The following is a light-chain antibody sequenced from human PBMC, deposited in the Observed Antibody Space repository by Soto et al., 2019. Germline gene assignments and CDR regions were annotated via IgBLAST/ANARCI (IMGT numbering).Light chain of an antibody. CDR3: QAWDSSTVV. V-gene: IGLV3-1*01. CDR2: QDT. CDR1: NWTNKY. Sequence: SYELTQPPSVSVSPGQTVSITCSGDNWTNKYTSWYQQKPGQSPLLVIYQDTKRPSGIPERFSGSNSGNTATLTISGTQAMDEADYYCQAWDSSTVVFGGGTKLTVL. J-gene: IGLJ2*01.